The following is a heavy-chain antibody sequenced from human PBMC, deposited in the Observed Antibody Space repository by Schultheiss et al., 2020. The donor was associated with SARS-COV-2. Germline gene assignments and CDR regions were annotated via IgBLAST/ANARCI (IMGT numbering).Heavy chain of an antibody. CDR3: ARHGTIFGKYYYYVMDV. V-gene: IGHV5-51*01. CDR2: IYPGDSDT. J-gene: IGHJ6*02. CDR1: GYSFTSYW. D-gene: IGHD3-3*01. Sequence: GESLKISCKGSGYSFTSYWIGWVRQMPGKGLEWMGIIYPGDSDTRYSPSFQGQVTISADKSISTAYLQWSSLKASDTAMYYCARHGTIFGKYYYYVMDVWGQGTTVTVSS.